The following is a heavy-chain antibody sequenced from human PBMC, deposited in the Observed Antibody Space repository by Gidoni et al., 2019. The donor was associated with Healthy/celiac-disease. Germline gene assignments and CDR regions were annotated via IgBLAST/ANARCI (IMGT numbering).Heavy chain of an antibody. V-gene: IGHV3-33*01. D-gene: IGHD2-2*01. J-gene: IGHJ4*02. CDR1: GFTFSSYG. Sequence: QVQLVESGGGVVQPGRSLRLSCAASGFTFSSYGMHWARQAPGKGLEWVAVIWYDGSNKYYADSGKGRFTISRDNSKNTLYLQMNSLRAEDTAVYYCARSIGHIVVVPAIDYWGQGTLVTVSS. CDR2: IWYDGSNK. CDR3: ARSIGHIVVVPAIDY.